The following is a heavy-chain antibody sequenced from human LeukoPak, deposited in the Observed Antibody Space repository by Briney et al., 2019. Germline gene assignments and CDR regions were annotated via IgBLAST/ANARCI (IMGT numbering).Heavy chain of an antibody. Sequence: GGSLRLSCAASGFTFSSYGMHWVRQAPGKGLEWVAFIRYDGSNKYYADSVKGRFTISRDNSNTTLYLQMNSLRAEDTAAYYCAKNRYSYGPFDYWGQGTLVTVSS. CDR3: AKNRYSYGPFDY. CDR2: IRYDGSNK. CDR1: GFTFSSYG. V-gene: IGHV3-30*02. D-gene: IGHD5-18*01. J-gene: IGHJ4*02.